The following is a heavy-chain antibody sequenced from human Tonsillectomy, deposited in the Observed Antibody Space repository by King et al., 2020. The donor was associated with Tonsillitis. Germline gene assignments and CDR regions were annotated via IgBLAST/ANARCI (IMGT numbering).Heavy chain of an antibody. CDR3: AREEQLERPGHSDAFDI. V-gene: IGHV4-38-2*02. J-gene: IGHJ3*02. CDR2: IYHSGST. Sequence: QLQESGPGLVKPSETLSLTCAVSGYSISSGYYWGWIRQPPGKGLEWIGSIYHSGSTYYNPSLKSRVTISVDTSKNQFSLKLSSVTAADTAVYYCAREEQLERPGHSDAFDIWGQGTMVTVSS. D-gene: IGHD1-1*01. CDR1: GYSISSGYY.